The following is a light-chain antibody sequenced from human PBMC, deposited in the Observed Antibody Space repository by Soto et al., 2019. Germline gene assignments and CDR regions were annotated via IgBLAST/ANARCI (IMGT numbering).Light chain of an antibody. V-gene: IGKV1-33*01. CDR2: DAS. J-gene: IGKJ2*01. Sequence: DIQMTQSPSSLSASVGDRVTITCQASQDISNYLNWYQQKPGKAPKLLIYDASNLETGVPSRFSGSGSGTDFTFTISSLQPEDIATHYCQQYDTEMYTFGQGTKLEIK. CDR1: QDISNY. CDR3: QQYDTEMYT.